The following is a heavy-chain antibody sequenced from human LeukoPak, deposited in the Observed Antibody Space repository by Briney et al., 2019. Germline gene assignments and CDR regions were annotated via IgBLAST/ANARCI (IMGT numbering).Heavy chain of an antibody. CDR3: ARVQSSSWYEYFDY. V-gene: IGHV1-2*02. Sequence: GASVKVSCKASGYTFTGDYMHWVRHAPGPRLEWRGWINPNSGGTNYAQKLQGRVTMTRDTSISTGYMELSRLRSDDTAVYYCARVQSSSWYEYFDYWGQGTLVTVSS. CDR1: GYTFTGDY. CDR2: INPNSGGT. J-gene: IGHJ4*02. D-gene: IGHD6-13*01.